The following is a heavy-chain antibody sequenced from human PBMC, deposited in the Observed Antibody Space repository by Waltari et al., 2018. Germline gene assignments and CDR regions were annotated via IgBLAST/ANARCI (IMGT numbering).Heavy chain of an antibody. J-gene: IGHJ6*02. Sequence: QVQLVESGGGVVQPGGSLRLSCAASGFTFSSYGMHWVRQAPGKGLAWVAFIWYDGSNKYYADAVKGRFTISRDNSKNTLYLQMNSLRAEDTAVYYCAKLTVLLWFGNYYGMDVWGQGTTVTVSS. CDR1: GFTFSSYG. D-gene: IGHD3-10*01. CDR2: IWYDGSNK. V-gene: IGHV3-30*02. CDR3: AKLTVLLWFGNYYGMDV.